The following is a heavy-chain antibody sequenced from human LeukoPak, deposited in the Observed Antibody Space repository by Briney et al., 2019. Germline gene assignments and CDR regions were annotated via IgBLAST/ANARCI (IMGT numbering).Heavy chain of an antibody. V-gene: IGHV6-1*01. J-gene: IGHJ5*02. Sequence: SQTLSLTCAISGDSVSSDTTAWNWIRQSPSRGLEWLGRTYYRSKWYNDYAVSVKSRITINPDTSKNQFSLQLNSVTPEDTAVYYCARVLYSSGPKGTFDPWGQGTLVTVSS. CDR1: GDSVSSDTTA. CDR3: ARVLYSSGPKGTFDP. CDR2: TYYRSKWYN. D-gene: IGHD6-19*01.